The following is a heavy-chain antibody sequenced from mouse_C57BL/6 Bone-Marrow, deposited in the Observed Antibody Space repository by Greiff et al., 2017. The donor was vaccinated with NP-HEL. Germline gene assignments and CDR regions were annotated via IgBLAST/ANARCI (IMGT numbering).Heavy chain of an antibody. CDR1: GFTFNTYA. Sequence: DVHLVESGGGLVQPKGSLKLSCAASGFTFNTYAMHWVRQAPGKGLEWVARIRSKSSNYATYYADSVKDRFTISRDDSQSMLYLQMNNLKTEDTAMYYCVRERGYGNFGYYYAMDYWGQGTSVTVSS. CDR3: VRERGYGNFGYYYAMDY. V-gene: IGHV10-3*01. CDR2: IRSKSSNYAT. J-gene: IGHJ4*01. D-gene: IGHD2-1*01.